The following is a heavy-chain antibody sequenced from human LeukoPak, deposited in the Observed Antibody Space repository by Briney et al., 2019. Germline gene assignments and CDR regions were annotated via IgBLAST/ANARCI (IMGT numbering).Heavy chain of an antibody. Sequence: PGGSLRLSCAASGFAFTTYWMTWVRQTPGKGLEWVANIKQDGTKKNYLDSVKGRFTISRDNTNNSLYLQMSGLRTEDTAVYYCARDSYGGYFDSWGQGTLVTVSS. CDR1: GFAFTTYW. J-gene: IGHJ4*02. CDR3: ARDSYGGYFDS. CDR2: IKQDGTKK. D-gene: IGHD4-23*01. V-gene: IGHV3-7*01.